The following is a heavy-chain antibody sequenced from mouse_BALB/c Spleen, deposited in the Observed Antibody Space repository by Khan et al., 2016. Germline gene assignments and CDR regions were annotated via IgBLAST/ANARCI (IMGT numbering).Heavy chain of an antibody. V-gene: IGHV2-3*01. D-gene: IGHD1-1*01. CDR2: IWGDGST. CDR3: ALYYYGRAWFAY. J-gene: IGHJ3*01. CDR1: GFSLTSYG. Sequence: VQLQESGPGLVAPSQSLSITCTVSGFSLTSYGVGWVRQPPGKGLEWLGVIWGDGSTNYHSALISRLNINKDNSKSQVFLQLNSLQTDDTATYYCALYYYGRAWFAYWGQGTLVTVSA.